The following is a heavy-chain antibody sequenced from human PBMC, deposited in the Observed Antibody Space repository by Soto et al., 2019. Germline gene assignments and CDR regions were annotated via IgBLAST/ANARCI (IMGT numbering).Heavy chain of an antibody. CDR1: GYSISSGYY. V-gene: IGHV4-38-2*02. CDR3: ARDQVLWFGDQDNWFDP. Sequence: PSETLSLTCAVSGYSISSGYYWGWIRQPPGKGLEWIGSIYHSGSTYYNPSLKSRVTISVDTSKNQFSLKLSSVTAADTAVYYCARDQVLWFGDQDNWFDPWGQGTLDTVSS. J-gene: IGHJ5*02. CDR2: IYHSGST. D-gene: IGHD3-10*01.